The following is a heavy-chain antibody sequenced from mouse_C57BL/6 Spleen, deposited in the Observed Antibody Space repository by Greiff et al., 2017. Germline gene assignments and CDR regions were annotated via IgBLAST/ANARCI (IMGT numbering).Heavy chain of an antibody. CDR3: ARSYYGSRAGFAC. J-gene: IGHJ3*01. V-gene: IGHV5-17*01. Sequence: EVKLVESGGGLVKPGGSLKLSCAASGFTFSDYGMHWVRQAPEKGLEWVAYISSGSSTIYYAATVKGRFTMSRDNAKNTLFLPMTSLRSEDTAMYYCARSYYGSRAGFACWGQVALVTVSA. CDR2: ISSGSSTI. CDR1: GFTFSDYG. D-gene: IGHD1-1*01.